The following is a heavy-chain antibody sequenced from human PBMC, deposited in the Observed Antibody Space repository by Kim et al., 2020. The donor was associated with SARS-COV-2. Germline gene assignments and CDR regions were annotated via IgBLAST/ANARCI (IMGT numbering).Heavy chain of an antibody. CDR2: IHGSGNT. D-gene: IGHD1-1*01. CDR3: ARPDNYNALDV. CDR1: GGSMINYY. V-gene: IGHV4-59*08. Sequence: SETLSLTCTVSGGSMINYYWSWIRQTPGKGLEWIGYIHGSGNTNYNPSLKSRITIAIDTSKNQLSLKLSSVTVTDAAVYYCARPDNYNALDVWGQGTTVT. J-gene: IGHJ6*02.